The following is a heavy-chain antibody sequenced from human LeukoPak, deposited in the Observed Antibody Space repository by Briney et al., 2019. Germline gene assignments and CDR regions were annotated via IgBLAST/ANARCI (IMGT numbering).Heavy chain of an antibody. D-gene: IGHD3-10*01. CDR1: GFTFSSYG. CDR3: AKSPPRGYGSRAFSAYYYYGMDV. Sequence: QPGRSLRLSCAASGFTFSSYGMHWVRQAPGKGLEWVAVISYDGSNKYYADSVKGRFTISRDNSKNTLYLQMNSLRAEDTAVYYCAKSPPRGYGSRAFSAYYYYGMDVWGKGTTVTVSS. J-gene: IGHJ6*04. V-gene: IGHV3-30*18. CDR2: ISYDGSNK.